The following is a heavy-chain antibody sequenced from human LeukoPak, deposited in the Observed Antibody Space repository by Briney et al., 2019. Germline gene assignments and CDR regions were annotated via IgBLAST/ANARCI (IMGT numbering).Heavy chain of an antibody. D-gene: IGHD4-23*01. CDR3: AIPPFPPMTTVVTPARVGY. CDR1: GFTFSSYA. CDR2: ISGSGGST. Sequence: PGGSLRLSCAASGFTFSSYAMSWVRQAPGKGLEWVSAISGSGGSTYYADSVKGRFTISRDNSKNTLYLQMKSLRAEDTAVYYCAIPPFPPMTTVVTPARVGYWGQGTLVTVSS. J-gene: IGHJ4*02. V-gene: IGHV3-23*01.